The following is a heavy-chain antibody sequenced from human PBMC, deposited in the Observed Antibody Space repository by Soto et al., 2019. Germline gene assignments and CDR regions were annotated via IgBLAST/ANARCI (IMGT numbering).Heavy chain of an antibody. CDR2: IYYSGST. CDR3: ARDLGEEPGYSYGRPTNYYYYYYMDV. Sequence: SETLSLTCTVSGGSISSYYWSWIRQPPGKGLEWIGYIYYSGSTNYNPSLKSRVTISVDTSKNQFSLKLSSVTAADTAVYYCARDLGEEPGYSYGRPTNYYYYYYMDVWGKGTTVTVSS. D-gene: IGHD5-18*01. V-gene: IGHV4-59*01. J-gene: IGHJ6*03. CDR1: GGSISSYY.